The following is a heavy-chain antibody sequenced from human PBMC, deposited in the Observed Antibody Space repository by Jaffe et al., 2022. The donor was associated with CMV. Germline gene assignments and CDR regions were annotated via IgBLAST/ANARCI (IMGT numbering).Heavy chain of an antibody. CDR1: GYTFTSYG. J-gene: IGHJ4*02. Sequence: QVQLVQSGAEVKKPGASVKVSCKASGYTFTSYGISWVRQAPGQGLEWMGWISAYNGNTNYAQKLQGRVTMTTDTSTSTAYMELRSLRSDDTAVYYCARDRVTGGGSCTNGVCYTVGVAGTFDYWGQGTLVTVSS. CDR3: ARDRVTGGGSCTNGVCYTVGVAGTFDY. CDR2: ISAYNGNT. V-gene: IGHV1-18*01. D-gene: IGHD2-8*01.